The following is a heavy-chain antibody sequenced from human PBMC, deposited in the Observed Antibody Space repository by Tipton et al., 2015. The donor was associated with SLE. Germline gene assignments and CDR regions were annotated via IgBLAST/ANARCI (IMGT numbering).Heavy chain of an antibody. J-gene: IGHJ3*02. Sequence: SLRLSCAASGFTFRSYSMNWVRQAPGKGLEWVSSISSSSSYIYYADSVKGRFTISRDNAKNSLYLQMNSLRAEDTAVYYCAREDYYGSGRYYAFDIWGQGTMVTVSS. CDR1: GFTFRSYS. V-gene: IGHV3-21*01. D-gene: IGHD3-10*01. CDR3: AREDYYGSGRYYAFDI. CDR2: ISSSSSYI.